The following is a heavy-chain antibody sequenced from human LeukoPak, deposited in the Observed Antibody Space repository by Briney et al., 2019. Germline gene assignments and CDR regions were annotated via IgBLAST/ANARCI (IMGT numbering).Heavy chain of an antibody. J-gene: IGHJ4*02. V-gene: IGHV3-7*01. CDR1: GITVSRYW. Sequence: PGGSLRLSCAASGITVSRYWMSWVRQAPGGGLEWVANIKQDENEQDYVDSVRGRFTISRDNSKNTLYLQMNSLRAEDTAVYYCAKDRITMVRGVIITLPDYWGQGTLVTVSS. CDR2: IKQDENEQ. CDR3: AKDRITMVRGVIITLPDY. D-gene: IGHD3-10*01.